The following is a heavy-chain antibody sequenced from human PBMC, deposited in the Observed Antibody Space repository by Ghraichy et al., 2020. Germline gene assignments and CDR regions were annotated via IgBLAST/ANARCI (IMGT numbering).Heavy chain of an antibody. J-gene: IGHJ4*02. CDR2: IYKGNP. D-gene: IGHD2-21*01. CDR1: GASIDSYY. Sequence: SETLSLTCTVSGASIDSYYWSWIRQPPGKGLEWIGCIYKGNPKYNPSLKSRITISVDTSKKQFSLNLSSVTAADTAVYFCARHVGGPVIGMDYWGQGILVTVSS. V-gene: IGHV4-59*08. CDR3: ARHVGGPVIGMDY.